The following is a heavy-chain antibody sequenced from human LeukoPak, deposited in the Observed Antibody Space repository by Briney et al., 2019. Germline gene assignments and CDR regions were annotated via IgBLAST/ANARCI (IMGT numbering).Heavy chain of an antibody. V-gene: IGHV3-30*02. CDR1: GFMFNGYS. D-gene: IGHD2-2*01. CDR3: AKDMGPAARGVF. Sequence: GGSLRLSCAASGFMFNGYSMTWVRQAPGKGLEWVAFIRYDGSNKYYPDSVNGRFTISRDNSKNTLYLQMNSLRAEDTAVHYCAKDMGPAARGVFWGQGTLVTVSS. J-gene: IGHJ4*02. CDR2: IRYDGSNK.